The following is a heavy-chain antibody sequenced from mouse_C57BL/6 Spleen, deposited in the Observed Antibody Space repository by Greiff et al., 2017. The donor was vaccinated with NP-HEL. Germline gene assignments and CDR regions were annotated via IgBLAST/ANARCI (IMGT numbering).Heavy chain of an antibody. D-gene: IGHD2-5*01. CDR2: ISSGSSTI. V-gene: IGHV5-17*01. CDR1: GFTFSDYG. J-gene: IGHJ2*01. CDR3: ATYSNYYFDY. Sequence: EVMLVESGGGLVKPGGSLKLSCAASGFTFSDYGMHWVRQAPEKGLEWVAYISSGSSTIYYADTVKGRFTISRDNAKNTLFLQMTSLRSEDTAMYDCATYSNYYFDYWGQGTTLTVSS.